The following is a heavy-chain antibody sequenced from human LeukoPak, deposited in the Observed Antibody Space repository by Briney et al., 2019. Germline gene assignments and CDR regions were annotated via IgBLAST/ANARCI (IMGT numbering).Heavy chain of an antibody. CDR1: GGSISSYY. CDR2: IYYSGST. CDR3: ARLAAGGYEYY. D-gene: IGHD3-16*01. J-gene: IGHJ4*02. V-gene: IGHV4-59*08. Sequence: SETLSLTCTVSGGSISSYYWSWIRQPPGKGLEWIGYIYYSGSTNYNPSLKSRVTISVDTSKNQFSLKLSSVTAADTAVYYCARLAAGGYEYYWGQGTLVTVSS.